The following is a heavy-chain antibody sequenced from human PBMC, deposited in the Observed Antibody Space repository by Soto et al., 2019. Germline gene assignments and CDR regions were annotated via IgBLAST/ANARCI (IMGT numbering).Heavy chain of an antibody. D-gene: IGHD4-17*01. CDR3: ARESTVYGVNDY. CDR2: IWYDGSNK. Sequence: PGGSLRLSCAASGFTFSSYGMHWVRQAPGKGLEWVAVIWYDGSNKYYADSVKGRFTISRDNSKNTLYLQMNSLRAEDTAVYYCARESTVYGVNDYWGKGTLVTVSS. CDR1: GFTFSSYG. J-gene: IGHJ4*02. V-gene: IGHV3-33*01.